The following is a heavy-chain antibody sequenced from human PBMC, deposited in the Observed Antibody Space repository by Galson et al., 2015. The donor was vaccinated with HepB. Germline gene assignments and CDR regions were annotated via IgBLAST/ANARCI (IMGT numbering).Heavy chain of an antibody. Sequence: CAISGDSVSSNSAAWNWIRQSPSRGLEWLGRTYYRSKWYNDYAVSVKSRITINPDTSKNQSSLQLNSVTPEDTAVYYCASEVVNAYYFDYWGQGTLVTVSS. CDR1: GDSVSSNSAA. D-gene: IGHD2-15*01. J-gene: IGHJ4*02. V-gene: IGHV6-1*01. CDR3: ASEVVNAYYFDY. CDR2: TYYRSKWYN.